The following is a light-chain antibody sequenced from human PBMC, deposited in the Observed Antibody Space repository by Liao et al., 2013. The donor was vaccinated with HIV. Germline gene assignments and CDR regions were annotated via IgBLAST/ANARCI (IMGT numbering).Light chain of an antibody. CDR1: KLGDKY. CDR2: QDN. V-gene: IGLV3-1*01. CDR3: QAWDSSTWV. Sequence: SYELTQSPSVSVSPGQTASITCSGNKLGDKYACWYQQKPGQSPVLVIYQDNKRPSGIPERFSGSNSGNTATLTISGTQALDEADYYCQAWDSSTWVFGGGTKLTVL. J-gene: IGLJ3*02.